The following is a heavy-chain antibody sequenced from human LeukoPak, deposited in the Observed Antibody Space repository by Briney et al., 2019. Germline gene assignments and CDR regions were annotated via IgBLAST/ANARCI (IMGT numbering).Heavy chain of an antibody. J-gene: IGHJ4*02. CDR3: ARGPNSNWSGLDF. CDR2: INSDGSST. D-gene: IGHD6-6*01. CDR1: GFTFSSYW. V-gene: IGHV3-74*01. Sequence: GGSLRLSCAASGFTFSSYWMHWVRQAPGKGLVWVSRINSDGSSTSYADSVKGRFTVSRDNAKNTLYLQVNNLRAEDTAVYYCARGPNSNWSGLDFWGQGTLLTVSS.